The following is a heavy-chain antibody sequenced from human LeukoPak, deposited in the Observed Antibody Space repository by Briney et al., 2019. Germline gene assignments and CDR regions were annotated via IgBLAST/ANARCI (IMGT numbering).Heavy chain of an antibody. D-gene: IGHD5-18*01. CDR3: ARDQPRGYSPYYYGMDV. CDR2: ISSSSSTI. J-gene: IGHJ6*02. CDR1: GFTFSSYS. V-gene: IGHV3-48*01. Sequence: GRSLRLSCAASGFTFSSYSMNWVRQAPGKGLEWVSYISSSSSTIYYADSVKGRFTISRDNAKNPLYLQMNSLRAEDTAVYYCARDQPRGYSPYYYGMDVWGQGTTVTVSS.